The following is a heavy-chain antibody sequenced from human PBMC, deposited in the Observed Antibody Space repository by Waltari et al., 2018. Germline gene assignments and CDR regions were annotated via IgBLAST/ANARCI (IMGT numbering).Heavy chain of an antibody. Sequence: QMQLVESGGNLVKPGGSLRLSCAASGFTFSDFYMSWIRQAPGKGREWVSKIVTGGRSMTYADAVKGRFTISRDDAKKSLYLQMDSLRAEDTAIYYCAREDYFRLDVWGQGTTVTVSS. CDR2: IVTGGRSM. J-gene: IGHJ6*02. CDR3: AREDYFRLDV. V-gene: IGHV3-11*01. CDR1: GFTFSDFY.